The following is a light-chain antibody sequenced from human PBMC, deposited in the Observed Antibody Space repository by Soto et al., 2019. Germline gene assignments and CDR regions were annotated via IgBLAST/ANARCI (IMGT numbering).Light chain of an antibody. CDR2: GAF. J-gene: IGKJ1*01. CDR3: QQYNDWPLT. CDR1: QSVSSN. Sequence: EIVMTQNPVTLSVPPGERATLSCRASQSVSSNLAWYQQKPGQAPSLLIYGAFTRATGIPARFSGTGSGTEFTLTISSLQSEDFALYYCQQYNDWPLTFGQGTKVDIK. V-gene: IGKV3-15*01.